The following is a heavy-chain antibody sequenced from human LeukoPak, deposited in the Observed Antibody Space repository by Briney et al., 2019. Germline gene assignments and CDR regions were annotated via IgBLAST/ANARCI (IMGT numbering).Heavy chain of an antibody. CDR1: GFTFSSYW. CDR3: ARDFSPYCGGDCYFDAFDM. J-gene: IGHJ3*02. V-gene: IGHV3-7*01. D-gene: IGHD2-21*01. CDR2: IKQDGSEK. Sequence: GGSLRLSCAASGFTFSSYWMSWVRQAPGKGLEWVANIKQDGSEKYYVDSVKGRFTISRDNAKNSLYLQMNSLRAEDTAVYYCARDFSPYCGGDCYFDAFDMWGQGTVVTVSS.